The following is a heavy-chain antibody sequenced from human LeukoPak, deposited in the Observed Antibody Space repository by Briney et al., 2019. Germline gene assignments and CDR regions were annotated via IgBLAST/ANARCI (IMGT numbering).Heavy chain of an antibody. J-gene: IGHJ6*02. D-gene: IGHD3-10*01. CDR3: ARELRASRNGMDV. CDR2: INHSGST. Sequence: SETLSLTCAVYGGSFSGYYWSWIRQPPGKGLEWIGEINHSGSTNYNPSLKSRVTISVDTSKNQFSLKLSSVTAADTAVYYCARELRASRNGMDVWGQGTTVTVSS. CDR1: GGSFSGYY. V-gene: IGHV4-34*01.